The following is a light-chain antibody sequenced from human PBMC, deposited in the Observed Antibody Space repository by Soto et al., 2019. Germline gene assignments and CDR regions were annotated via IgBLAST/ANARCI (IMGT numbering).Light chain of an antibody. Sequence: DIQMTQSPSSLSASVGDRVTITCRASQSINSHLNWYQQKPGKPPKLLIHTTSSLQSGVPSRFSGSGAGTDFTLTISRLEPEDFAVYYCQQYGSSPLWTFGQGTKVDIK. J-gene: IGKJ1*01. CDR3: QQYGSSPLWT. CDR2: TTS. V-gene: IGKV1-39*01. CDR1: QSINSH.